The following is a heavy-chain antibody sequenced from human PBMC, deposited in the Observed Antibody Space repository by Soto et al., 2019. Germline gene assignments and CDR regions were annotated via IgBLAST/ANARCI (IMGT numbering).Heavy chain of an antibody. J-gene: IGHJ4*02. V-gene: IGHV4-4*02. CDR3: AKTRSVRGDLRYFDY. CDR1: GGSISSSNW. Sequence: QVQLQESGPGLVKPSGTLSLTCAVSGGSISSSNWRSWVRQPPGKGLEWIGEIYHSGSTNYNPSLKRQVTISVDKPKNQSSLKLSSVTAAYTAVYYCAKTRSVRGDLRYFDYWGQGTLVTVSS. CDR2: IYHSGST. D-gene: IGHD3-10*01.